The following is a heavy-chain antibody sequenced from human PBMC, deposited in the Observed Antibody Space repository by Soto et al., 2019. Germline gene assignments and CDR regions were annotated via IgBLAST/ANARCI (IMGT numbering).Heavy chain of an antibody. CDR1: GFTFSSYG. Sequence: GGSLRLSCAASGFTFSSYGMHWVRQAPGKGLEWVAVISYDGSNKYYADSVKGRFTISRDNSKNTLYLQMNSLRAEDTAVYYCAKDLERRFRGLGAFDYWGQGTLVTVSS. CDR3: AKDLERRFRGLGAFDY. J-gene: IGHJ4*02. CDR2: ISYDGSNK. D-gene: IGHD1-1*01. V-gene: IGHV3-30*18.